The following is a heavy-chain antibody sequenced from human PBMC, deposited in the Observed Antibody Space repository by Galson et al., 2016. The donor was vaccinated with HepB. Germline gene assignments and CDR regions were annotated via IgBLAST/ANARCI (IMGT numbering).Heavy chain of an antibody. D-gene: IGHD1-1*01. CDR3: TRRDSTKYYFDY. CDR1: GFTFSGSA. V-gene: IGHV3-73*01. J-gene: IGHJ4*02. Sequence: SLRLSCAASGFTFSGSAMHWVRQASGKGLEWVGRIRSKDNNYATAYAASVKGRFPISRDDSKNTAYLQMNSLTTEDTAIYYCTRRDSTKYYFDYWSQGTLVTVSS. CDR2: IRSKDNNYAT.